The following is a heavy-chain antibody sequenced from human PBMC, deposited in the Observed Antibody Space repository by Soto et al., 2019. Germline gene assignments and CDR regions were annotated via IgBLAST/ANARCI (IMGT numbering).Heavy chain of an antibody. J-gene: IGHJ6*02. CDR1: GLTFSSYS. Sequence: PGGSLRLSCAASGLTFSSYSMHWVRQAPGKGLEWVAVISYDGSNKYYADSVKGRFTISRDNSKNTLYLQMNSLRAEDTAVYYCAREREYQLLFSGSGNHYYYYGMDVWGRGTTVTVSS. V-gene: IGHV3-30-3*01. CDR3: AREREYQLLFSGSGNHYYYYGMDV. CDR2: ISYDGSNK. D-gene: IGHD2-2*01.